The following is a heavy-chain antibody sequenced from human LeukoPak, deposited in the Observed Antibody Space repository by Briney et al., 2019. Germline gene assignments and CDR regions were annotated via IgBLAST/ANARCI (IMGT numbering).Heavy chain of an antibody. CDR1: GFTFSSYG. CDR2: IRYDGSNK. J-gene: IGHJ4*02. V-gene: IGHV3-30*02. Sequence: GSLRLSCAASGFTFSSYGMHWVRQAPGKGLEWVALIRYDGSNKYYVDSVKGRFTISRDNSKNTLYLQMNSLRAEDTAVYYCAKDEMATSPFDYWGQGTLVTVSS. D-gene: IGHD5-24*01. CDR3: AKDEMATSPFDY.